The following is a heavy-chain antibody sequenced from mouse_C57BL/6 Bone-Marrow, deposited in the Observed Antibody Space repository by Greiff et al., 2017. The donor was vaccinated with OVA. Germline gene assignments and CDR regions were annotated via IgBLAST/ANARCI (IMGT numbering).Heavy chain of an antibody. CDR1: GFSLTSYG. Sequence: VQVVESGPGLVQPSQSLSITCTVSGFSLTSYGVHWVRQSPGKGLEWLGVIWRGGSTDYNAAFMSRLSITKDNSKSQVFFKMNSLQADDTAIYYCAKKRGYYGSSYDWYFDVWGTGTTVTVSS. D-gene: IGHD1-1*01. CDR2: IWRGGST. CDR3: AKKRGYYGSSYDWYFDV. J-gene: IGHJ1*03. V-gene: IGHV2-5*01.